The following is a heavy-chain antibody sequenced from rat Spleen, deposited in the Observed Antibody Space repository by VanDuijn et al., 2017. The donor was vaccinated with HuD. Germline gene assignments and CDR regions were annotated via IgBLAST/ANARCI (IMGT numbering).Heavy chain of an antibody. D-gene: IGHD4-2*01. CDR3: TKQTGSDY. CDR2: INTGGGNT. CDR1: GFTFSKYG. Sequence: EVQLAESGGGLVQPGRSLKLSCVASGFTFSKYGMAWVRQAPTKGLEWVASINTGGGNTYYPDSVKGRFTISRDNAKSSLYLQMDSLRSEDTATYYCTKQTGSDYWGQGVMVTVSS. J-gene: IGHJ2*01. V-gene: IGHV5S13*01.